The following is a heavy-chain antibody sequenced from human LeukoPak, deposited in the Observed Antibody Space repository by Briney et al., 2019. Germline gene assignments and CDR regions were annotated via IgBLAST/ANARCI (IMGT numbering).Heavy chain of an antibody. CDR1: GFTFSSYA. CDR3: AHISSSGPDY. CDR2: ISGSGRSP. J-gene: IGHJ4*02. Sequence: GGSLTHSCAPSGFTFSSYAMSWVRPATGKGLEWVSAISGSGRSPHYADHVKGRFTISRDNSKNTLYPEMNSRSAHGTAVYCCAHISSSGPDYWGRGTVVIVSS. V-gene: IGHV3-23*01. D-gene: IGHD6-13*01.